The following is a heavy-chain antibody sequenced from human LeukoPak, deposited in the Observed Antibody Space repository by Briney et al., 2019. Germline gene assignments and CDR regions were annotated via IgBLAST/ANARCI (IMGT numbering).Heavy chain of an antibody. CDR3: ARDTVGVTDY. D-gene: IGHD1-26*01. CDR1: GFTFSNGW. V-gene: IGHV3-21*01. CDR2: ISGTSSYI. J-gene: IGHJ4*02. Sequence: GSLRLSCAASGFTFSNGWMSWARQAPGKGLEWVSSISGTSSYIYYADSVKGRFTISRDNAKNSLSLQMNSLRAEDTALYYCARDTVGVTDYWGQGTLVTVSS.